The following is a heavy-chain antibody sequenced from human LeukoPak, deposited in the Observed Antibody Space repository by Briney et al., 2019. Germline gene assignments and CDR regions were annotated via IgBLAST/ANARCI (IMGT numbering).Heavy chain of an antibody. Sequence: GGSLRLSCAASGFTFSSYGMHWVRQAPGKGLEWVAFIRYDGSNKYYADSVKGRFAISRDNARYSLYLQINSLRAEDTAVYYCARASEDSRGHYQGFDSWGQGTLVTVSS. V-gene: IGHV3-30*02. CDR2: IRYDGSNK. J-gene: IGHJ4*02. CDR1: GFTFSSYG. CDR3: ARASEDSRGHYQGFDS. D-gene: IGHD3-22*01.